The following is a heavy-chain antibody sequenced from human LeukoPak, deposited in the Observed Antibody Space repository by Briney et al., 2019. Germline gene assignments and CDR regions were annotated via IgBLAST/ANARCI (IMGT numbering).Heavy chain of an antibody. D-gene: IGHD5-24*01. CDR3: ARMAPHFDY. V-gene: IGHV3-21*01. CDR2: ISSSSSYI. Sequence: GRSLRLSCAASGFTFSSYSMNWVRQAAGKGLEWVSSISSSSSYIYYADSVKGRFTISRDHAKNSLYLQMNSLRADDTAVYYCARMAPHFDYWGQGTLVTVSS. J-gene: IGHJ4*02. CDR1: GFTFSSYS.